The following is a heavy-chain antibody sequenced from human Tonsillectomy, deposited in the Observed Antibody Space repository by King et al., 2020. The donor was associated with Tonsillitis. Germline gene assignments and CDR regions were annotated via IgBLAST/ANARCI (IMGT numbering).Heavy chain of an antibody. CDR1: GGSISSDY. CDR2: IYHTWNT. J-gene: IGHJ4*02. D-gene: IGHD6-25*01. V-gene: IGHV4-59*01. CDR3: ARAVVQAAGEYYVDY. Sequence: VQLQESGPGLVKPSETLSLTCFFSGGSISSDYWSWIRQSPGKGLEWVGYIYHTWNTNYNPSLKNLVTISSDTSKNHFSLTLNSITSADTAVYFCARAVVQAAGEYYVDYWGQGTLVTGSS.